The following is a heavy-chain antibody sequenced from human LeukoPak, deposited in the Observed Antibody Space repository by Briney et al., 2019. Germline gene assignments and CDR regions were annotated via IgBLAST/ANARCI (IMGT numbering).Heavy chain of an antibody. CDR3: AIVNYYGSGSYNDY. V-gene: IGHV4-34*01. J-gene: IGHJ4*02. Sequence: PSETLSLTCAVYGGSFSGYYWSWLRQPPGKGPEWIGEINHSGSTNYNPSLKSRVTISVDTSKNQFSLKLSSVTAADRAVYYCAIVNYYGSGSYNDYWGQGTLVTVSS. D-gene: IGHD3-10*01. CDR1: GGSFSGYY. CDR2: INHSGST.